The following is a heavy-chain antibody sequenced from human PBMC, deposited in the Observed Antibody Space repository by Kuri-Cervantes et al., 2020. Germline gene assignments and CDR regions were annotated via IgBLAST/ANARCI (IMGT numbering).Heavy chain of an antibody. CDR2: IHYTGST. D-gene: IGHD3-22*01. Sequence: SETLSLTCSVSGGSISSSYYCGWIRQPPGKGLEWIGIIHYTGSTYYNPSLNSRITIVVDTTKNQFSLKLSSVTAADTAVYYCARGGYTGSRYYYYYMDVWGKGTTVTVSS. J-gene: IGHJ6*03. CDR3: ARGGYTGSRYYYYYMDV. V-gene: IGHV4-39*01. CDR1: GGSISSSYY.